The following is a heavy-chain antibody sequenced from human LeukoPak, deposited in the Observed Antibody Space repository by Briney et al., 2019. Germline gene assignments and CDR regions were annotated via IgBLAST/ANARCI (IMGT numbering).Heavy chain of an antibody. CDR2: IKPNSGVT. CDR1: GYTFTGYY. J-gene: IGHJ5*02. CDR3: ARGGVRHYYDSSGLAFDP. V-gene: IGHV1-2*02. D-gene: IGHD3-22*01. Sequence: ASVKVSCKASGYTFTGYYIHWVRQAPGQGLEWMGWIKPNSGVTNYALKFQDRVTMTRDTSISTAYMELRSLRSDDTAVYYCARGGVRHYYDSSGLAFDPWGQGTLVTVSS.